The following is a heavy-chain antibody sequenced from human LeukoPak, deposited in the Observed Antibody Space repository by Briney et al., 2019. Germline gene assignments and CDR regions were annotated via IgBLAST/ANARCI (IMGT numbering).Heavy chain of an antibody. J-gene: IGHJ4*02. D-gene: IGHD3-10*01. V-gene: IGHV4-30-2*01. CDR1: GGSISSGGYS. CDR3: ARAMGSGTVWAY. Sequence: TPSETLSLTCAVSGGSISSGGYSWSWIRQPPGKGLEWIGHIYHSGSTYYNPSLKGRVTISVDGSKNQFSLKLSSVTAADTAVYYCARAMGSGTVWAYWGQGTLVTVSS. CDR2: IYHSGST.